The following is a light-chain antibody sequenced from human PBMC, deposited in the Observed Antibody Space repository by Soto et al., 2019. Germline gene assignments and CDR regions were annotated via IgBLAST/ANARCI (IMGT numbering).Light chain of an antibody. J-gene: IGKJ1*01. Sequence: AIQLTQSPSSLSASVGDRVTITCRASQGISSALAWYQQKPGKAPKLLIYDASSLESGVPSRFSGSGSGTEFTLTINSLQSEDFAVYYCQQYNNWPRTFGQGTKVDIK. CDR3: QQYNNWPRT. CDR2: DAS. V-gene: IGKV1D-13*01. CDR1: QGISSA.